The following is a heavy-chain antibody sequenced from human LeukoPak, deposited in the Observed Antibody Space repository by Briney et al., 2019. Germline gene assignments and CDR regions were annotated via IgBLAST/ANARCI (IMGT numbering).Heavy chain of an antibody. CDR2: ISAYNGNT. CDR3: ARDITIFGVVIPRGY. J-gene: IGHJ4*02. CDR1: GYTFTSYG. V-gene: IGHV1-18*01. D-gene: IGHD3-3*01. Sequence: ASVKVSCKASGYTFTSYGISWVRQAPGQGLEWMGWISAYNGNTNYAQMLQGRVTMTTDTSTSTAYMELRSLRSDDTAVYYCARDITIFGVVIPRGYWGQGTLVTVSS.